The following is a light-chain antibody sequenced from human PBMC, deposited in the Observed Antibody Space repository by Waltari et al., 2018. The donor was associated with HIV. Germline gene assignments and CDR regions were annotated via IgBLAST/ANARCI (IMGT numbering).Light chain of an antibody. CDR2: DNN. J-gene: IGLJ3*02. CDR3: GTWDRSLSTWL. CDR1: SSNIGRYY. V-gene: IGLV1-51*01. Sequence: QSVLTQPPSVSAAPGQRVAISCSGSSSNIGRYYVSWYVKIPRTAPKLVIYDNNKRPSGIPDRVSGSKSGTSATLGITGIQTGDEAHYYCGTWDRSLSTWLFGGGTKLNVL.